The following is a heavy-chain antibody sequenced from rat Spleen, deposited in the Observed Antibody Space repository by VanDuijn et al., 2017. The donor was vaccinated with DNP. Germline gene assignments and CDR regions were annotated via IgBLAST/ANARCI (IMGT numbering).Heavy chain of an antibody. D-gene: IGHD1-11*01. J-gene: IGHJ2*01. Sequence: QVQLKESGPVLVQASETLSLTCTVSGFSLTNYGVVWVRQSPGKGLEWMGIIWGHGSTDYSSTLKSRLSINRDTSKSQVFLKMNSLQTEDTAMYFCARMRGGWDWGQGVMVTVSS. CDR2: IWGHGST. V-gene: IGHV2S75*01. CDR3: ARMRGGWD. CDR1: GFSLTNYG.